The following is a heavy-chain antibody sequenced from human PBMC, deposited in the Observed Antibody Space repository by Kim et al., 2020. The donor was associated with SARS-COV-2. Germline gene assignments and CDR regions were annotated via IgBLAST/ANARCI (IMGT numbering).Heavy chain of an antibody. D-gene: IGHD3-10*01. CDR2: ISNNGDNK. V-gene: IGHV3-23*01. CDR3: AKARYSGSGGGGY. CDR1: GFTFSNYA. J-gene: IGHJ4*02. Sequence: GGSLRLSCAASGFTFSNYAMNWVRQAPGKGLEWVSAISNNGDNKYYADSVKGRFTISRDTSRNTLYLQMNSLRAEDTAIYYCAKARYSGSGGGGYWGQG.